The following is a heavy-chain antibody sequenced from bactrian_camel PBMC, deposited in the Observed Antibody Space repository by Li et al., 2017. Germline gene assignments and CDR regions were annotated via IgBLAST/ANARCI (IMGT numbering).Heavy chain of an antibody. CDR1: GYTYSGHC. CDR2: IDSTGSP. D-gene: IGHD2*01. CDR3: AARGPYCYTKLSVRDFTY. J-gene: IGHJ6*01. V-gene: IGHV3S53*01. Sequence: HVQLVESGGGSVQAGGSLRLSCAFSGYTYSGHCMGWFRQAPGKEREGVAAIDSTGSPTYTYSVKDRFTISQDNAKNTVYLQMNSLKPEDTAMYYCAARGPYCYTKLSVRDFTYWGQGTQVTVS.